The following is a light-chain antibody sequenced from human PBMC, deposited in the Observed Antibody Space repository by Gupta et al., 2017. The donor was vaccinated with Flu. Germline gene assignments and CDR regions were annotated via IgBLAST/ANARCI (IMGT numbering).Light chain of an antibody. Sequence: GTLSLSPGESATLSCRASQSLDNTYLAWYQQKSGQAPRLLMYGASTRATGIPDRFSGSGSGTEFTLTISRLDPEDSAVYYCHQFGSSPLTFGGGTNVEIK. V-gene: IGKV3-20*01. CDR3: HQFGSSPLT. CDR1: QSLDNTY. J-gene: IGKJ4*01. CDR2: GAS.